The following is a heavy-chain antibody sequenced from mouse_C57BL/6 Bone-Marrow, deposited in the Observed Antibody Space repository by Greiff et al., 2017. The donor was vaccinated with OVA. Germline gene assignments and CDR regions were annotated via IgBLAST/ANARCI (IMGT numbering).Heavy chain of an antibody. D-gene: IGHD1-1*01. V-gene: IGHV1-81*01. Sequence: QVHVKQSGAELARPGASVKLSCKASGYTFTSYGISWVKQSTGQGLEWIGEIYPRSGNTYYNEKFKGKATLTADKSSSTAYMELRSLTSEDSAVYFCAIGPLFITTVGWYFDVWGTGTTVTVSS. CDR3: AIGPLFITTVGWYFDV. CDR1: GYTFTSYG. J-gene: IGHJ1*03. CDR2: IYPRSGNT.